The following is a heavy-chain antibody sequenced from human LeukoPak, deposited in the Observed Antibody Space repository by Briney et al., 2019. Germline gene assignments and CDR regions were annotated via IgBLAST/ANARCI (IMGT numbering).Heavy chain of an antibody. CDR2: ISYDGSNK. CDR3: ARDPYYYDSSGYPHYFDY. J-gene: IGHJ4*02. Sequence: PGGSLRLSCAASGFTFSSYAMHWVRQAPGKGLEGVAVISYDGSNKYYADSVKGRFTISRDNSKNTLYLQMNSLRAEDTAVYYCARDPYYYDSSGYPHYFDYWGQGTLVTVSS. V-gene: IGHV3-30-3*01. CDR1: GFTFSSYA. D-gene: IGHD3-22*01.